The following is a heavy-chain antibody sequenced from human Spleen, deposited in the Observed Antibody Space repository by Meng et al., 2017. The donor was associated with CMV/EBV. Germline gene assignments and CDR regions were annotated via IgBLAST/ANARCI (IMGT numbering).Heavy chain of an antibody. Sequence: ASVKVSFKASGYTFTSYGISWVRQAPGQGLEWMGWISAYNGNTNYAQKLQGRVTMTTDTSTSTAYMELRSLRSDDTAVYYCARDGDNWKPNSYYYYYGMDVWGQGTTVTVSS. V-gene: IGHV1-18*01. CDR2: ISAYNGNT. CDR1: GYTFTSYG. CDR3: ARDGDNWKPNSYYYYYGMDV. D-gene: IGHD1-20*01. J-gene: IGHJ6*02.